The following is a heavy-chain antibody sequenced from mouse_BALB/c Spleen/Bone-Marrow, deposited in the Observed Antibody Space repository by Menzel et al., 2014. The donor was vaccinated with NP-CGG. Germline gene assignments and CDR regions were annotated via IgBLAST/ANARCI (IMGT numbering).Heavy chain of an antibody. Sequence: VKLMESGAELVKPGASVKLSCKASGYTFTSYYMYWVKQRPGQGLEWIGEINPSNGGTNFNEKFKSRATLTVDESSSTAYMQLSSLTSEDSAVYYCTRLPHWGQGTSVTVSS. CDR1: GYTFTSYY. D-gene: IGHD5-1*01. J-gene: IGHJ4*01. CDR3: TRLPH. CDR2: INPSNGGT. V-gene: IGHV1S81*02.